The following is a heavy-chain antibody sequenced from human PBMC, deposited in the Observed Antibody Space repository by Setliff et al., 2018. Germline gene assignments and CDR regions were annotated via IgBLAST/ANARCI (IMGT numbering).Heavy chain of an antibody. CDR1: GYSFTRYW. Sequence: PGESLKISCKGSGYSFTRYWIAWVRQMPGKGLEYMGIIYPADSDTTYSPSFQGQVTISADKSINPAYLQWSSLKASDTAIYYCARVGPLTDDAFDIWGQGTMVTVSS. CDR3: ARVGPLTDDAFDI. J-gene: IGHJ3*02. CDR2: IYPADSDT. V-gene: IGHV5-51*01. D-gene: IGHD1-26*01.